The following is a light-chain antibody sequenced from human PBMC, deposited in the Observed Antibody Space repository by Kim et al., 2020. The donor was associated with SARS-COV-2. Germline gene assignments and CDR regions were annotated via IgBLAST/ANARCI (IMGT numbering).Light chain of an antibody. CDR2: QDS. V-gene: IGLV3-1*01. CDR1: KLGDKY. J-gene: IGLJ2*01. CDR3: QAWDSSTAHVV. Sequence: PGQTASITCSGDKLGDKYACWYQQKPGQSPVLVIYQDSKRPSGIPERFSGSNSGKTATLTISGTQAMDEADYYCQAWDSSTAHVVFGGGTQLTVL.